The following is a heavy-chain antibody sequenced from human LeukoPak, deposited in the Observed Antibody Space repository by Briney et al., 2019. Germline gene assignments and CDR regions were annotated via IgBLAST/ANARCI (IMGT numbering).Heavy chain of an antibody. D-gene: IGHD6-13*01. Sequence: GASVKVSCKAFGFTLSSYGITWVRQVPGQGLEWMGWISANNGNTNYAQKIRGRVTMTTDTSTSTAYMELRSLRSDDTAVYYCARARGGQQLVHYDYWGQGTLVTVSS. CDR2: ISANNGNT. CDR3: ARARGGQQLVHYDY. CDR1: GFTLSSYG. J-gene: IGHJ4*02. V-gene: IGHV1-18*04.